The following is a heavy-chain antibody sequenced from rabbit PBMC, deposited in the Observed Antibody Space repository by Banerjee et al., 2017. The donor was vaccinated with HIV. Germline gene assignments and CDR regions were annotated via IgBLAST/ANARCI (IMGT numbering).Heavy chain of an antibody. CDR2: IYTGSGST. D-gene: IGHD8-1*01. CDR1: GFDFSSNG. V-gene: IGHV1S45*01. J-gene: IGHJ4*01. Sequence: QEQLVESGGGLVQPEGSLTLTCKASGFDFSSNGMCWVRQAPGKGLEWIGCIYTGSGSTYYASWAKGRFTISKTSSTTVTLQMTSLTAADTATYFCARDGSSYSYVYFNLWGPGTLVTVS. CDR3: ARDGSSYSYVYFNL.